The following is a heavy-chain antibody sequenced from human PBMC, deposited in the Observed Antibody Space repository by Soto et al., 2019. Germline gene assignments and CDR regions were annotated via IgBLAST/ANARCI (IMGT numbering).Heavy chain of an antibody. Sequence: PSETLSLTCTVSGGSISSGDYYWSWIRQPPGKGLEWIGYIYYSGSTYYNPSLKSRVTISVDTSKNQFSLKLSSVTAADTAVYYCARGALYYYDSSGYSEWGQGTLVTVS. D-gene: IGHD3-22*01. CDR3: ARGALYYYDSSGYSE. CDR1: GGSISSGDYY. J-gene: IGHJ4*02. V-gene: IGHV4-30-4*01. CDR2: IYYSGST.